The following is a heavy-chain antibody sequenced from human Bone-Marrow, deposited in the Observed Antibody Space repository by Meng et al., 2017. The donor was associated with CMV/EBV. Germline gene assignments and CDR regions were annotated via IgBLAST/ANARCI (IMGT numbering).Heavy chain of an antibody. Sequence: GGSLRLSCTASGFTFSSYWMSWVRQAPGKGLEWVANIKQDGSEKYYVDSVKGRFTISRDNAKNSLYLQMNSLGAEDTAVYYCAKYAGASTKWYFDYWGQGTLVTVSS. J-gene: IGHJ4*02. CDR2: IKQDGSEK. CDR3: AKYAGASTKWYFDY. D-gene: IGHD1-26*01. CDR1: GFTFSSYW. V-gene: IGHV3-7*03.